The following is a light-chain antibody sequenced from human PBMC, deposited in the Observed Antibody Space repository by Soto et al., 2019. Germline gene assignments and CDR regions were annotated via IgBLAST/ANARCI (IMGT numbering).Light chain of an antibody. CDR2: EVN. J-gene: IGLJ2*01. Sequence: QSVLTQPPSASGAPGQSGTISCTGTSSDVGRYKYVSWYQQYPGKAPKVMIYEVNNRPSGVPDRFSGSKSGNTASLTVSGLQTEDESHYYFSSLAGSSTLVFGGGTKLTVL. CDR3: SSLAGSSTLV. V-gene: IGLV2-8*01. CDR1: SSDVGRYKY.